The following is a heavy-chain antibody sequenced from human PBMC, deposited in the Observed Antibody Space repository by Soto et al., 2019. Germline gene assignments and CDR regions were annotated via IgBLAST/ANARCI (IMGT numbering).Heavy chain of an antibody. J-gene: IGHJ5*02. D-gene: IGHD2-15*01. Sequence: KSSETLSLTCAVYGGSFSGYYWSWIRQPPGKGLEWIGEINHSGSTNYNPSLKSRVTISVDTSKNQFSLKLSSVTAADTAVYYCASLGCSGGSCVLEGNWFDPWGQGTLVTVSS. V-gene: IGHV4-34*01. CDR2: INHSGST. CDR1: GGSFSGYY. CDR3: ASLGCSGGSCVLEGNWFDP.